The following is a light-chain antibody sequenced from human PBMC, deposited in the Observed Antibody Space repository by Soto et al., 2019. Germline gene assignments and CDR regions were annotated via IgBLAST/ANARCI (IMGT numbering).Light chain of an antibody. CDR1: QSVSIY. CDR3: QQSYSTPWT. CDR2: AAS. V-gene: IGKV1-39*01. Sequence: DVQLTQSPSSLSASVGDRVTITCRASQSVSIYLNWYQQIPGKAPNLLIPAASSLQSGVPSRFSGSGSGTDFTLTISSLQPEDFATYYCQQSYSTPWTFGQGTKVDIK. J-gene: IGKJ1*01.